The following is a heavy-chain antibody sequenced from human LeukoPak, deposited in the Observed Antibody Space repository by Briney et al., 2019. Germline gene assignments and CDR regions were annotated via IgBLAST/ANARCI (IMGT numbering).Heavy chain of an antibody. J-gene: IGHJ4*02. D-gene: IGHD3-10*01. Sequence: GGSLRLSCAASGFTFDDYGMSWVRQAPGKGLEWVSFMSWNGGSTGHADSVKGRFTISRDNAKNSLYLQMSSLRAAHTALYYCAREETRITMLRGVTYFEYWGQGTLVTVSS. CDR3: AREETRITMLRGVTYFEY. CDR2: MSWNGGST. CDR1: GFTFDDYG. V-gene: IGHV3-20*04.